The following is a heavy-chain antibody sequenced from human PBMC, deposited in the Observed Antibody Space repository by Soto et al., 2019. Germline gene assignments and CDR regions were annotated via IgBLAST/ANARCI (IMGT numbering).Heavy chain of an antibody. D-gene: IGHD6-19*01. Sequence: QVQLVQSGDEVKKPGASVKVSCKASGYTFTSYDINWVRQAPGQGLEWMGWISGYNGNTNYAQKLQGRVTMTADTSTSTAYMELRILRPDDSAVYNCPRVPSSGWYTAAYSGQGTLVTVSS. CDR2: ISGYNGNT. CDR1: GYTFTSYD. J-gene: IGHJ4*02. CDR3: PRVPSSGWYTAAY. V-gene: IGHV1-18*01.